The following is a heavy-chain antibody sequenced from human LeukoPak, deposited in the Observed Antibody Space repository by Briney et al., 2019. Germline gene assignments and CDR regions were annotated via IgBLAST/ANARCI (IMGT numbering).Heavy chain of an antibody. V-gene: IGHV1-69*01. D-gene: IGHD3-10*01. CDR1: GGTFSSYA. CDR2: IIPIFGTA. CDR3: AREGRGSDRRGAFDI. Sequence: ASVKVSCKASGGTFSSYAISWVRQAPGQGLGWMGGIIPIFGTANYAQKFQGRVTITADESTSTAYMELSSLRSEDTAVYYCAREGRGSDRRGAFDIWGQGTMVTVSS. J-gene: IGHJ3*02.